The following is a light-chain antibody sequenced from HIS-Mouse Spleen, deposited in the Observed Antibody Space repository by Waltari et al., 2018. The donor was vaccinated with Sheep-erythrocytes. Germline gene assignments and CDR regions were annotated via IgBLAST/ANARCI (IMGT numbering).Light chain of an antibody. CDR1: QDISNY. J-gene: IGKJ4*01. V-gene: IGKV1-33*01. CDR3: QQYDNLPLT. CDR2: DAS. Sequence: DIQMTQSPSSLSASVGDRVTITCQASQDISNYLNWYQQKPGKAPKLLIYDASNLETGVPSRLSGSGSGTDFTFTISSLQPEGIATYYCQQYDNLPLTFGGGTKVEIK.